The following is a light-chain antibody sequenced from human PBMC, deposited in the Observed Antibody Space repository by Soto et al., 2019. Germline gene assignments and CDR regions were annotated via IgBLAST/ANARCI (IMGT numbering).Light chain of an antibody. J-gene: IGLJ1*01. CDR2: EGS. CDR1: SSDVGSYNL. V-gene: IGLV2-23*01. CDR3: CPYAGNLTNV. Sequence: QSALTQPASVSGSPGQSITISCTGTSSDVGSYNLDSWYQQNPGKAPKLMIYEGSKRPSGVSNRFSGSKSRNTASLTIFGLQAEDEADSYCCPYAGNLTNVFGTGTNLTVL.